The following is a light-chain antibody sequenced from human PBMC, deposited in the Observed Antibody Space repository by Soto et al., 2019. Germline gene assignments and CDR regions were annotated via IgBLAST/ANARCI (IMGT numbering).Light chain of an antibody. CDR2: QDS. Sequence: SYELTQPPSVSVSPGQTASITCSGDKLGHKYVSWYQQKPGQSPILVIYQDSKRPSGIPERVSGSNSGSTAPLTSSETQAMDEADYYCQTWASSIVVFGGGTKLTVL. CDR1: KLGHKY. J-gene: IGLJ2*01. CDR3: QTWASSIVV. V-gene: IGLV3-1*01.